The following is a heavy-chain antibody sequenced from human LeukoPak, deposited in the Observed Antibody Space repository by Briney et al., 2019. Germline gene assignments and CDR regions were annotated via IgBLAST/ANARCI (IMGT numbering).Heavy chain of an antibody. CDR1: GDSISSYY. V-gene: IGHV4-59*01. CDR3: SRENGAFSPFGY. Sequence: SETLSLTCTVSGDSISSYYWSWIRQPPGKGLEWIGYIYYIGSTNYNPSLKSRVTISVDTSKNQFSLKLSSVTAADTAAYYCSRENGAFSPFGYWGQGTLVTVLS. CDR2: IYYIGST. J-gene: IGHJ4*02. D-gene: IGHD2-8*01.